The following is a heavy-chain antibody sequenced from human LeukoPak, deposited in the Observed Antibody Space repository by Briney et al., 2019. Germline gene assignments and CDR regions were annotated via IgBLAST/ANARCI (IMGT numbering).Heavy chain of an antibody. D-gene: IGHD3-22*01. CDR1: GYTFTSYY. V-gene: IGHV1-46*01. J-gene: IGHJ4*02. Sequence: ASVKVSCKASGYTFTSYYMHWVRQAPGQGLEWMGIINPSGGSTSYAQKFQGRVTMTRDTSTSTVYMELSSLRSEDTAVYYCARGPNYYDSSGFHYRDWGQGTLVTVS. CDR2: INPSGGST. CDR3: ARGPNYYDSSGFHYRD.